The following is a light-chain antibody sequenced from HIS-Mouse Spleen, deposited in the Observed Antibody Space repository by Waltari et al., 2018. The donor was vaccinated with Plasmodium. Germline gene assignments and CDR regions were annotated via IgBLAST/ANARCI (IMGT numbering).Light chain of an antibody. CDR1: QSVSSSY. CDR3: QQYGSSPLT. Sequence: DIVLTQSPGTLSLSPGERATLSCRASQSVSSSYFAWYQQKPGQAPRLLISGASSRATGIPDRFSGSGSGTDFTLTISRLEPEDFAVYYCQQYGSSPLTFGGGTKVEIK. J-gene: IGKJ4*01. V-gene: IGKV3-20*01. CDR2: GAS.